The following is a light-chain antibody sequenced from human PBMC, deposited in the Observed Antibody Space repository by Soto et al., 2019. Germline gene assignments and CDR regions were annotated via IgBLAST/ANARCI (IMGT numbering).Light chain of an antibody. V-gene: IGKV1-5*01. Sequence: IQMTQSPSTLSASVGARVPITCRASQSFSSWLAWYQQKPGKAPKLLIYDVSSLESGVPSRFSGSGSGTEFTLTISSLQPDDFATYYCQQYNSYSPTFGQGTKVDIK. CDR3: QQYNSYSPT. J-gene: IGKJ1*01. CDR1: QSFSSW. CDR2: DVS.